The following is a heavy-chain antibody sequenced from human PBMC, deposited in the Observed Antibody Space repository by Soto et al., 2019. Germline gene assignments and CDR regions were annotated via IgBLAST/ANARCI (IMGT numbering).Heavy chain of an antibody. CDR2: IKSKTDGGTT. D-gene: IGHD4-4*01. CDR1: GFTFSNAW. V-gene: IGHV3-15*07. J-gene: IGHJ6*02. Sequence: GGSLRLSCAASGFTFSNAWMNWVRQAPGKGLEWVGRIKSKTDGGTTDYAAPVKGRFTISRDDSKNTLYLQMNSLKTEDTAVYYCTRSNYYYYYGMDVWGQGTTVTVS. CDR3: TRSNYYYYYGMDV.